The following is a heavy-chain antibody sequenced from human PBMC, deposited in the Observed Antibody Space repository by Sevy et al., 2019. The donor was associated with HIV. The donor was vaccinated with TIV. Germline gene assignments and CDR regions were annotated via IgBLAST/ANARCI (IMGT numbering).Heavy chain of an antibody. D-gene: IGHD3-22*01. V-gene: IGHV4-59*13. CDR2: IYYSGST. CDR3: ARALRDYYESSGYYYFDY. Sequence: SETLSLTCTVSGGSISSYYLSWIRQPPGKGLEWIGYIYYSGSTNYNPSLKSRVTISVDTSKNQFSLKLSSVTAADTAVYYCARALRDYYESSGYYYFDYWGQGTLVTVSS. CDR1: GGSISSYY. J-gene: IGHJ4*02.